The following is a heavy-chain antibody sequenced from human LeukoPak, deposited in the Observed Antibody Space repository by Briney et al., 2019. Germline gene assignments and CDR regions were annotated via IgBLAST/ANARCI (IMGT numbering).Heavy chain of an antibody. CDR1: GFTFSRYW. J-gene: IGHJ4*02. CDR3: ARDICSGLGCYRRAPFDY. CDR2: MNSDGSST. Sequence: PGGSLRLSCVVSGFTFSRYWMHWVRQAPGEGLVWVSRMNSDGSSTSYADSVKGRFTISRDNAKNTLYLQMNSLRADDTAVYYCARDICSGLGCYRRAPFDYWGQGTLVTVSS. D-gene: IGHD2-15*01. V-gene: IGHV3-74*01.